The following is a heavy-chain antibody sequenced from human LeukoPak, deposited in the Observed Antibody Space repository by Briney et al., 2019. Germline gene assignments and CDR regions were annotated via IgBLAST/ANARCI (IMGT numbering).Heavy chain of an antibody. CDR1: GFPFDDYA. V-gene: IGHV3-9*01. J-gene: IGHJ4*02. CDR2: ISWNSATI. CDR3: AKGDRNSYYSFDF. D-gene: IGHD1-26*01. Sequence: PGGSLRLSCAASGFPFDDYAMHWVRQAPGKGLEWVSGISWNSATIGYADSVKGRFTISRDNAKNYLYLQMNSLTAEDSAFYYCAKGDRNSYYSFDFWGQGALVTVSS.